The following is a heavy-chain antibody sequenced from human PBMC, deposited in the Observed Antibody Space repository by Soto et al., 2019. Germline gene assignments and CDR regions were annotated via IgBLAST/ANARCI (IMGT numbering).Heavy chain of an antibody. CDR2: IYHSGST. V-gene: IGHV4-30-2*01. J-gene: IGHJ4*02. Sequence: PSETLSLTCAVSGGSISSGGYSWSWIRQPPGKGLEWIGYIYHSGSTYYNPSLKSRVTISVDRSKNQFSLKLSSVTAADTAVYYCARATRGLVFDYWGQGTLVTVSS. D-gene: IGHD3-10*01. CDR3: ARATRGLVFDY. CDR1: GGSISSGGYS.